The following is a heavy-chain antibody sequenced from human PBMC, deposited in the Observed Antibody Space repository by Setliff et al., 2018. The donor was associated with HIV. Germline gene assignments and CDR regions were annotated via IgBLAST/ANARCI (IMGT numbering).Heavy chain of an antibody. CDR1: GYTFTSYV. D-gene: IGHD5-18*01. J-gene: IGHJ4*02. CDR3: ATPLDATMGRDY. CDR2: INAGNGNT. Sequence: ASVKVSCKASGYTFTSYVMHWVRQAPGQRLEWMGWINAGNGNTKYSQKFQGRVTFTRDTSASTAYMELSSLRSEDTAVYYCATPLDATMGRDYWGQGTLVTVSS. V-gene: IGHV1-3*01.